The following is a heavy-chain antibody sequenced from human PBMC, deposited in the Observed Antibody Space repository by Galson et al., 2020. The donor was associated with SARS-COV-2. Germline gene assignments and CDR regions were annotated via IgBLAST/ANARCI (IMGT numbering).Heavy chain of an antibody. D-gene: IGHD6-13*01. J-gene: IGHJ5*02. CDR3: ASEYAAAGTNWFGP. CDR1: GFTFDDYG. CDR2: LNWNGGST. Sequence: GESLKISCAASGFTFDDYGMSWVRQAPGKGLEWVSGLNWNGGSTGYTDSVKGRFTISRDNAKNSLSLQMNSLRAGDTALYHCASEYAAAGTNWFGPWGQGTVVTGSS. V-gene: IGHV3-20*01.